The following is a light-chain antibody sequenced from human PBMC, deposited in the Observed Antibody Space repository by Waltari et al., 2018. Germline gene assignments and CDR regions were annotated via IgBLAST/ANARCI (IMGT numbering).Light chain of an antibody. Sequence: QLVLTQSPSASASLGASVKLTCTLSSGHSSNIIAWLQQQPGKGTRYLMKVNSDGSHRKGDDIPGRFSGSSSGAERYLTISSLQSEDEADYYCETGGHGTWVFGGGTKLTVL. V-gene: IGLV4-69*01. J-gene: IGLJ3*02. CDR2: VNSDGSH. CDR1: SGHSSNI. CDR3: ETGGHGTWV.